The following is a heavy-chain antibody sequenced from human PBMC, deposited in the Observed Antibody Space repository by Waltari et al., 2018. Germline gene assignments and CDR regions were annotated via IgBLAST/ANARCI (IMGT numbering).Heavy chain of an antibody. CDR3: ARVENYYGSGSYVLVF. V-gene: IGHV1-69*08. CDR1: GGTFSSYA. CDR2: IIPIFGTA. Sequence: QVQLVQSGAEVKKPGSSVKVSCKASGGTFSSYALSWVRQAPGQGLEWMGRIIPIFGTANYAQKFQGRVTITADKSTSTAYMELSSLRSEDTAVYYCARVENYYGSGSYVLVFWGQGTLVTVSS. D-gene: IGHD3-10*01. J-gene: IGHJ4*02.